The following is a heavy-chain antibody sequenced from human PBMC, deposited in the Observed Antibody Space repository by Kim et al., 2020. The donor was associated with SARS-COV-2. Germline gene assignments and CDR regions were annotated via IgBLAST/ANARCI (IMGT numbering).Heavy chain of an antibody. D-gene: IGHD6-19*01. J-gene: IGHJ4*02. CDR2: IYNSGTT. Sequence: SETLSLTCIVSGGSIRSGNYYWSWIRQPAGEGLEWIGHIYNSGTTNYNPSLKSRVTISVDTSKNHFSLKLGSVTAADTAVYYCAREGVPVAGTAQFDYWGQGTLVTVSS. CDR3: AREGVPVAGTAQFDY. CDR1: GGSIRSGNYY. V-gene: IGHV4-61*09.